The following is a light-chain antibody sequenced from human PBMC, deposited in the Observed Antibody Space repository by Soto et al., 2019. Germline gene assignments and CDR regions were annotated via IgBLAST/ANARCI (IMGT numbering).Light chain of an antibody. CDR3: QSCDRSLSGWV. V-gene: IGLV1-40*01. CDR1: SSNVGAGYD. J-gene: IGLJ3*02. CDR2: GNI. Sequence: QSVLTQPPSVSGAPGQRVAISCTGGSSNVGAGYDVPWYQQFPGTAPKLLIYGNINRPSGVPDRFSGSKSGTSASLAITGLQAEDEADYYCQSCDRSLSGWVFGGGTKLTVL.